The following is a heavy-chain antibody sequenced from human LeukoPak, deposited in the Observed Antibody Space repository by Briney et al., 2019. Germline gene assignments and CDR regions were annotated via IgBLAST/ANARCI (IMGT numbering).Heavy chain of an antibody. CDR3: ARAHSAVPKYPYGRGIDY. Sequence: GGSLRLSWAASGFTFSSYRMSWVRQAPGKGLEWVANIKKDGSEKYYVDSVKGRFTISRDNAKTSLYLQMNSLRAEDTAVYYCARAHSAVPKYPYGRGIDYWGQGTLVTVSS. CDR2: IKKDGSEK. CDR1: GFTFSSYR. V-gene: IGHV3-7*01. D-gene: IGHD1-26*01. J-gene: IGHJ4*02.